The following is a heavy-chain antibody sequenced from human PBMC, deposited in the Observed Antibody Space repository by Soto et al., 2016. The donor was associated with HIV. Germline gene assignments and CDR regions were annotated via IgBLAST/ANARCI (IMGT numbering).Heavy chain of an antibody. D-gene: IGHD3-10*01. CDR3: ATGRVSHMVRGD. CDR2: INPDTGYT. Sequence: QVQLVQSGAEVKKPGASVKVSCKASGYSFTGYYMHWMRQAPGHGLEWMGWINPDTGYTKFAQKFQDRVTMTRDSSISAVYMELSSLTSDDTAVYYCATGRVSHMVRGDWGQGSLVTVSS. J-gene: IGHJ4*02. V-gene: IGHV1-2*02. CDR1: GYSFTGYY.